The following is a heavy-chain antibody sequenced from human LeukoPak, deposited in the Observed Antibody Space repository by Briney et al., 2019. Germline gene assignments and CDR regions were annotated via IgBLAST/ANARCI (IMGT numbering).Heavy chain of an antibody. CDR3: ARAYSSSWYDAVHFDY. Sequence: ASVKVSCKASGGTFSSYAISWVRQAPGQGLEWMGRIIPIFGTANYAQKFQGRVTITTDESTSTAYMELSSLRSEDTAVYYCARAYSSSWYDAVHFDYWGQGTLVTVSS. CDR2: IIPIFGTA. V-gene: IGHV1-69*05. J-gene: IGHJ4*02. CDR1: GGTFSSYA. D-gene: IGHD6-13*01.